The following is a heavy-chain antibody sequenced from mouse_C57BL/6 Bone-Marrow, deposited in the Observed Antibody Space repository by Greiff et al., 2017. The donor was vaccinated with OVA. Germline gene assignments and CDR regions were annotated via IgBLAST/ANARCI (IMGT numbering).Heavy chain of an antibody. Sequence: EVMLVESGGGLVKPGGSLKLSCAASGFTFSDYGMHWVRQAPEKGLEWVAYISSGSSTISYADTVKGRFTISSDNAKNTLFLQMTSLRSEDTAMYYCARPRYGNYLAWFAYWGQGTLVTVSA. D-gene: IGHD2-1*01. CDR2: ISSGSSTI. CDR1: GFTFSDYG. V-gene: IGHV5-17*01. J-gene: IGHJ3*01. CDR3: ARPRYGNYLAWFAY.